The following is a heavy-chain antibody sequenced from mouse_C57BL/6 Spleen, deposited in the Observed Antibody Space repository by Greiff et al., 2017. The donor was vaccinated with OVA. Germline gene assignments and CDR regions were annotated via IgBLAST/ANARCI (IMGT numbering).Heavy chain of an antibody. CDR2: ISYSGST. J-gene: IGHJ3*01. CDR1: GYSITSGYD. V-gene: IGHV3-1*01. Sequence: EVKVEESGPGMVKPSQSLSLTCTVTGYSITSGYDWHWIRHFPGNKLEWMGYISYSGSTNYNPSLKSRISITHDTSKNHFFLKLNSVTTEDTATYYCARASSGYLAWFAYWGQGTLVTVSA. CDR3: ARASSGYLAWFAY. D-gene: IGHD3-2*02.